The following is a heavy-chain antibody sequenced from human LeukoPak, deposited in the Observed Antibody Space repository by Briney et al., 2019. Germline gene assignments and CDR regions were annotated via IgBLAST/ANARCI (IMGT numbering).Heavy chain of an antibody. V-gene: IGHV3-74*01. D-gene: IGHD1-14*01. J-gene: IGHJ1*01. Sequence: GGSLRLSCAASGFTFSDYWMHWVRQAPDEGLVWVSRIKSDGTTTNYADSVKGRFTISRDNAKSTLYLDMNSLRAEDTAIYFCARGVNRYKKFPHWGQGTLVTVSS. CDR3: ARGVNRYKKFPH. CDR1: GFTFSDYW. CDR2: IKSDGTTT.